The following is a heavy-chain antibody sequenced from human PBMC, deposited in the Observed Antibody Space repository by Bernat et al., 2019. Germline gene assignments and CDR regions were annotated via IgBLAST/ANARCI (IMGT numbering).Heavy chain of an antibody. CDR1: GGSISSYY. V-gene: IGHV4-59*08. CDR2: IYYSGST. Sequence: QVQLQESGPGLVKPSETLSLTCTVSGGSISSYYWSWIRQPPGKGLEWIGYIYYSGSTNYNPSLKSRVTITVDTSKNQFSLKLSSVAAAAAAVYYCARQEAVAGFDYWGQGTLVTVSS. J-gene: IGHJ4*02. CDR3: ARQEAVAGFDY. D-gene: IGHD6-19*01.